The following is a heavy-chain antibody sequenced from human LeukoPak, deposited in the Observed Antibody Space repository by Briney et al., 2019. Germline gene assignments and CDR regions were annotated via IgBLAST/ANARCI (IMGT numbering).Heavy chain of an antibody. CDR2: ISYDGSNK. CDR1: GFTFSSYA. J-gene: IGHJ4*02. V-gene: IGHV3-30-3*01. D-gene: IGHD3-9*01. CDR3: EDVLRYFDWLLIIVDY. Sequence: PGGSLRLSCAASGFTFSSYAMHWVRQAPGKGLEWVAVISYDGSNKYYADSVKGRFTISRDNSKNTLYLQMNSLRAEDTAVYYCEDVLRYFDWLLIIVDYWGQGTLVTVSS.